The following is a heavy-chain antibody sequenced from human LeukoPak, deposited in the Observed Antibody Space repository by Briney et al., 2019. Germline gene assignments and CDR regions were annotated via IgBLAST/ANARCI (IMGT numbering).Heavy chain of an antibody. Sequence: GGSLRLSCAASGFTFSSYGMDWVRQAPGKGLEWVAVISYDGSNKYYADSVKGRFTISRDNSKNTLYLQMNSLRAEDTAVYYCAKVKYSSSWYDFDYWGQGTLVTVSS. J-gene: IGHJ4*02. V-gene: IGHV3-30*18. CDR1: GFTFSSYG. CDR3: AKVKYSSSWYDFDY. D-gene: IGHD6-13*01. CDR2: ISYDGSNK.